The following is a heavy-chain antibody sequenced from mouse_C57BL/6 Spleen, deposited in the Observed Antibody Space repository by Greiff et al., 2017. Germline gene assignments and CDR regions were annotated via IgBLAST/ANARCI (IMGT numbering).Heavy chain of an antibody. CDR3: ARGEYGKGAMDY. Sequence: QVQLKQPGAELVRPGSSVKLSCKASGYTFTSYWMHWVKQRPIQGLEWIGNIDPSDSETHYNQQFKDKATLTVDKSSSTAYMQLSSLTSEDSAVYYCARGEYGKGAMDYWGQGTSVTVSS. D-gene: IGHD2-1*01. V-gene: IGHV1-52*01. J-gene: IGHJ4*01. CDR1: GYTFTSYW. CDR2: IDPSDSET.